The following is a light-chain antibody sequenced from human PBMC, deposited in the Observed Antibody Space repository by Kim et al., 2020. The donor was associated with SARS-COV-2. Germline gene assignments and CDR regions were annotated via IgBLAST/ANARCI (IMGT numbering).Light chain of an antibody. Sequence: SPGERTPRSSRASQSVGSSNFAWYQQKPGQAPRLLIYGASSRATGVPDRFSGSGSGTDFTLTISRLEPEDFAVYYCQQYGRSPLTFGGGTKVQIK. CDR1: QSVGSSN. V-gene: IGKV3-20*01. CDR2: GAS. J-gene: IGKJ4*01. CDR3: QQYGRSPLT.